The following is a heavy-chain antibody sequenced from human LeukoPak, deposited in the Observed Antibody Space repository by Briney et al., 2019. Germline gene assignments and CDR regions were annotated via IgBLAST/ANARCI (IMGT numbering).Heavy chain of an antibody. D-gene: IGHD2-15*01. CDR3: ARSQYCSGGSCYRLGDY. J-gene: IGHJ4*02. CDR1: GFTFSTYA. V-gene: IGHV3-33*01. Sequence: PGRSLRLSCAASGFTFSTYAMHWVRQAPGKGLEWVAVIWHDGSNKYYADSVKGRFTISRDNSKNTLYLQMDSLRAEDTAVYHCARSQYCSGGSCYRLGDYWGQGTLVTVSS. CDR2: IWHDGSNK.